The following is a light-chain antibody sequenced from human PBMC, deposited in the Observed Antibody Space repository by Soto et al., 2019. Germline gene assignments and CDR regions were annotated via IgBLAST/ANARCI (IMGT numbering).Light chain of an antibody. CDR3: QHYNSYPWT. CDR2: KAS. V-gene: IGKV1-5*03. CDR1: QSISSW. Sequence: DIQMTQSPSTLSASVGDRVTITCRASQSISSWLAWYQRKPGKAPKLLIYKASSLESGGPSRFSGSGSGTEFTLTISSLQPDDFATYYCQHYNSYPWTFGQGTKVEIK. J-gene: IGKJ1*01.